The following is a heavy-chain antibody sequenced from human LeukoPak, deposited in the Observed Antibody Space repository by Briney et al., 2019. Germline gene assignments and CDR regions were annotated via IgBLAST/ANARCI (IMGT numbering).Heavy chain of an antibody. D-gene: IGHD3-3*01. J-gene: IGHJ4*02. V-gene: IGHV3-23*01. CDR2: ISGSGGST. Sequence: GGSLRLSCAASGFTFSSYAMSRVRQAPGKGLEWVSAISGSGGSTYYADSVKGRFTISRDNSKNTLYLQMNSLRAEDTAVYYCAKRMDFWSGYDPSGRVAFFDYWGQGTLVTVSS. CDR3: AKRMDFWSGYDPSGRVAFFDY. CDR1: GFTFSSYA.